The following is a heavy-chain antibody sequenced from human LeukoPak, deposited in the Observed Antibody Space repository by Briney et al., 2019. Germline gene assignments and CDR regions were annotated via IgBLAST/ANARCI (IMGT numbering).Heavy chain of an antibody. J-gene: IGHJ4*02. CDR2: INPNSGGT. Sequence: ASVKVSCKASGYTFTDYYMHWVRQAPGQGLEWMGWINPNSGGTNYAQKFQGRVTMTRDTSISTVYMDLSRLSSVTAADTAVYYCARGIRDGYNYLFDYWGQGTLVTVSS. CDR1: GYTFTDYY. CDR3: ARGIRDGYNYLFDY. V-gene: IGHV1-2*02. D-gene: IGHD5-24*01.